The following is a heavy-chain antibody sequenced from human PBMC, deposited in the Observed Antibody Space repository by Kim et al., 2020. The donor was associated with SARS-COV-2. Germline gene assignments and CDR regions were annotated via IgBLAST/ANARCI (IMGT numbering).Heavy chain of an antibody. CDR1: GFTFSSYS. CDR3: ARDRAINYDFWSAYRANWFDP. CDR2: ISSSSSYI. D-gene: IGHD3-3*01. V-gene: IGHV3-21*01. J-gene: IGHJ5*02. Sequence: GGSLRLSCAASGFTFSSYSMNWVRQAPGKGLEWVSSISSSSSYIYYADSVKGRFPISRDNAKNSLYLQMNSLRAEDTAVYYCARDRAINYDFWSAYRANWFDPWGQGTLVTVSS.